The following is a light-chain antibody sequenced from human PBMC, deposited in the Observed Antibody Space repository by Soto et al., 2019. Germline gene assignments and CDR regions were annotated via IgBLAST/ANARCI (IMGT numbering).Light chain of an antibody. CDR1: QGFSNY. V-gene: IGKV1-27*01. J-gene: IGKJ3*01. Sequence: DIQMTQSPSSLSASVGDRVTITCRASQGFSNYLAWYQQKPGKVPKLLISAASTLQSGVPSRFSGSGSGTDFTLTISGLQPEDVATYYCTKYDIAPLTFGPGTKVDLK. CDR3: TKYDIAPLT. CDR2: AAS.